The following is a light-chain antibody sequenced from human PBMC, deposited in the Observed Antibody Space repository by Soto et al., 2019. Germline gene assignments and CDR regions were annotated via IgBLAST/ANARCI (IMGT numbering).Light chain of an antibody. Sequence: QSALTQPASVSGSPGQSITISCTGTSSDVGGYNYVSWYQQHPGKAPKLMIYDVSNRPSGVSNRFSGSKSGNTASLTISGLQAEDEADYYCSSYTSSSTSPLDLFGTGTKLTVL. CDR2: DVS. CDR1: SSDVGGYNY. J-gene: IGLJ1*01. CDR3: SSYTSSSTSPLDL. V-gene: IGLV2-14*01.